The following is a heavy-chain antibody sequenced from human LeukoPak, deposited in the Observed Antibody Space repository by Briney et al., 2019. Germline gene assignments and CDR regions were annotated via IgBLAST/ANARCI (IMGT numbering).Heavy chain of an antibody. V-gene: IGHV3-30*04. J-gene: IGHJ6*02. CDR2: ISYDGSNK. Sequence: GRSLRLSCAASGFTFSSYPMHWVRQAPGKGLEWVAVISYDGSNKYYADSVKGRFTISRDNSKNTLYLQMNSLRAEDTAVYYCAKEETLLGYGMDVWGQGTTVTVSS. CDR3: AKEETLLGYGMDV. CDR1: GFTFSSYP. D-gene: IGHD2-15*01.